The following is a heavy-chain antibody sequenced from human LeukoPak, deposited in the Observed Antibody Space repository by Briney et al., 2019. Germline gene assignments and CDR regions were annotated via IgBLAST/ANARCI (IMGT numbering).Heavy chain of an antibody. CDR3: AKDKTYDYVWGSGYYFDY. J-gene: IGHJ4*02. CDR2: ISGDGGST. Sequence: GGPLRLSCAASGFTFDDYAMHWVRQAPGKGLEWVSLISGDGGSTYYADSVKGRFTISRDNSKNSLYLQMNSLRTEDTALYYCAKDKTYDYVWGSGYYFDYWGQGTLVTVSS. CDR1: GFTFDDYA. V-gene: IGHV3-43*02. D-gene: IGHD3-16*01.